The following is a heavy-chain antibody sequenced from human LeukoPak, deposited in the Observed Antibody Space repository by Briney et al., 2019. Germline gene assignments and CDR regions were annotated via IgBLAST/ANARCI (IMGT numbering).Heavy chain of an antibody. V-gene: IGHV3-23*01. Sequence: GGSLRLSCAASVFTFSNYAMSWVRQTPGKGLDWVSGISVSGATTYYANSVKGRFTISRDNSKNTLNLQMNSLRAEDTAVYCCARDPSGSSSGWYHFDYWGQGSLVTVSS. J-gene: IGHJ4*02. CDR1: VFTFSNYA. D-gene: IGHD6-19*01. CDR2: ISVSGATT. CDR3: ARDPSGSSSGWYHFDY.